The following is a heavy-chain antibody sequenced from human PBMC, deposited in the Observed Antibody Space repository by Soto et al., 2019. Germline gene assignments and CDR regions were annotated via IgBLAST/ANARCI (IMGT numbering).Heavy chain of an antibody. D-gene: IGHD3-9*01. CDR3: ARTSYDILTGRLDAFDI. CDR2: ISHGGNT. V-gene: IGHV4-30-2*01. CDR1: GGSINNGGYS. Sequence: KTSETLSLTXAVSGGSINNGGYSWSWLRQPPGKGLEWIGYISHGGNTYYNPSLRSRVIMSIDKSKNHFSLGLKSVTAADTATYYCARTSYDILTGRLDAFDIWGQGTMVTVSS. J-gene: IGHJ3*02.